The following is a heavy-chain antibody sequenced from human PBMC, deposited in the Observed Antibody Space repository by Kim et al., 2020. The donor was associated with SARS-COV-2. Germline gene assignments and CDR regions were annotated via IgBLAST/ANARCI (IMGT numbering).Heavy chain of an antibody. D-gene: IGHD2-2*01. CDR3: ARGPRGRPFVVVPAALTKPYYYYGMDV. J-gene: IGHJ6*02. CDR2: IIPIFGTA. V-gene: IGHV1-69*13. Sequence: SVKVSCKASGGTFSSYAISWVRQAPGQGLEWMGGIIPIFGTANYAQKFQGRVTITADESTSTAYMELSSLRSEDTAVYYCARGPRGRPFVVVPAALTKPYYYYGMDVWGQGTTVTVSS. CDR1: GGTFSSYA.